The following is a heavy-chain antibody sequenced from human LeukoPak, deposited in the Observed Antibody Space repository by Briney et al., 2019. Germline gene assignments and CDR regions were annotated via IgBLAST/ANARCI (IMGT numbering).Heavy chain of an antibody. CDR1: GFTFSSYS. CDR3: AKERRWVKYYFDY. V-gene: IGHV3-30*18. D-gene: IGHD4-23*01. J-gene: IGHJ4*02. Sequence: GGSLRLSCAASGFTFSSYSMNWVRQAPGKGLEWVAVISYDGSNKYYADSVKGRFTISRDNSKNTLYLQMNSLRAEDTAVYYCAKERRWVKYYFDYWGQGTLVTVSS. CDR2: ISYDGSNK.